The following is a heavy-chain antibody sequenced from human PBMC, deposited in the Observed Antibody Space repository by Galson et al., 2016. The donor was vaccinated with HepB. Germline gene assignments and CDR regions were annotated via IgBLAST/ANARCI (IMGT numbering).Heavy chain of an antibody. CDR3: ARGLRRIPIFGVTDSKFLDY. Sequence: ETLSLTCAVYGGPFRGYNWTWIRQSPGKGLEWIGDINDRGTTNYNPSLASRVTILGDTSKSQLSLKLSSVTAADTAVYYCARGLRRIPIFGVTDSKFLDYWGQGTLVTVSS. J-gene: IGHJ4*02. CDR2: INDRGTT. V-gene: IGHV4-34*01. D-gene: IGHD3-3*01. CDR1: GGPFRGYN.